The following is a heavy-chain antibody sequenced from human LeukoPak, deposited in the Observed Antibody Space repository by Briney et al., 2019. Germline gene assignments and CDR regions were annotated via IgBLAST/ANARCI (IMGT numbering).Heavy chain of an antibody. V-gene: IGHV4-34*01. Sequence: SETLSLTCAVYGGPFSGYYWSWIRQPPGKGLEWIGEINHSGSTDYNPSLKSRVTISIDTSKNQSSLKLSSVTAADTAVYYCAPRGYYDSSGYYYFDNWGQGTLVTVSS. J-gene: IGHJ4*02. CDR2: INHSGST. CDR1: GGPFSGYY. CDR3: APRGYYDSSGYYYFDN. D-gene: IGHD3-22*01.